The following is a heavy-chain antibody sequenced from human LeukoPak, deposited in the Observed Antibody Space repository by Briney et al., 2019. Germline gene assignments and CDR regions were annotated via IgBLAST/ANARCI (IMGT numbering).Heavy chain of an antibody. CDR3: ARLGPIGVVVLDAFDI. V-gene: IGHV4-34*01. Sequence: NPSETLSLTCAVYGGSFSGYYWSWIRQPPGKGLEWIGEINHSGSTNYNPSLKSRVTISVDTSKNQFSLKLSSVTAADTAVYYCARLGPIGVVVLDAFDIWGQGTMVTVSS. D-gene: IGHD3-22*01. CDR1: GGSFSGYY. J-gene: IGHJ3*02. CDR2: INHSGST.